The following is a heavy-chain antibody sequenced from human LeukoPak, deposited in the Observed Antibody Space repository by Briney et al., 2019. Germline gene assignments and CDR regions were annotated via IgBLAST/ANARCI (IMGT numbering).Heavy chain of an antibody. CDR2: ISYSGST. CDR3: ARGGGTTVDY. CDR1: GGSISDYY. V-gene: IGHV4-59*01. J-gene: IGHJ4*02. D-gene: IGHD1-1*01. Sequence: PSETLSLTCTVSGGSISDYYWSWIRQPPGKGLEWIGHISYSGSTNYNPSLNSRVTISVDASKNQFSLHLSSVTAADTAAYYCARGGGTTVDYWGQGTLVTVSS.